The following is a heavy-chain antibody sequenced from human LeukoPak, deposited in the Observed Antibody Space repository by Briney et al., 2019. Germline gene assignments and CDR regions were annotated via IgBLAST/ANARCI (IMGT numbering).Heavy chain of an antibody. Sequence: ASVKVSCKASGYTFTSYDINWVRQATGQGLEWMGWMNPNSGNTGYAQKLQGRVTVTTDTSTSTAYMELRSLRSDDTAVYYCARGSPSRYNYDSSGYYGGYFDYWGQGTPVTVSS. D-gene: IGHD3-22*01. J-gene: IGHJ4*02. V-gene: IGHV1-8*01. CDR1: GYTFTSYD. CDR3: ARGSPSRYNYDSSGYYGGYFDY. CDR2: MNPNSGNT.